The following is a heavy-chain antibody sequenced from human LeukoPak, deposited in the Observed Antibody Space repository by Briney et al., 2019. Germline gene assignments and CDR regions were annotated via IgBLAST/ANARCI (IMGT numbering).Heavy chain of an antibody. D-gene: IGHD5-12*01. Sequence: PGGSLRLSCAASGFTFSSYSMNWVRQAPGKGLEWVSYISSSSSTIYYADSVKGRFTISRDNAKNSLYLQMNSLRAEDTAVYYCATFSGYDFNYWGQGTLVTVSS. CDR1: GFTFSSYS. CDR2: ISSSSSTI. CDR3: ATFSGYDFNY. V-gene: IGHV3-48*04. J-gene: IGHJ4*02.